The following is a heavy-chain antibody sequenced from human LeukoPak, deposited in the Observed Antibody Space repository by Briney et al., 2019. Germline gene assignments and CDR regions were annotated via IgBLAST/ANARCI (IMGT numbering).Heavy chain of an antibody. Sequence: ASVNVSCKASGYTLSSYYMDWVRQAPGQGLEWMGIINPSGGSTSYAQKFLGRVTMTRDTSTSTVYMELSSLRSEDTAVYYCARALGGGRQNVFDIWGQGTMVTVSS. CDR1: GYTLSSYY. D-gene: IGHD1-26*01. J-gene: IGHJ3*02. CDR2: INPSGGST. CDR3: ARALGGGRQNVFDI. V-gene: IGHV1-46*01.